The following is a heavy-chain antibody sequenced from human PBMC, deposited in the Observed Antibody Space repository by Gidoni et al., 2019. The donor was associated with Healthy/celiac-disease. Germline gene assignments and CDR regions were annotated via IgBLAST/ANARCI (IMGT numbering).Heavy chain of an antibody. CDR2: INTNTGNP. CDR3: AREGGEWNYSVGWFDP. D-gene: IGHD1-7*01. V-gene: IGHV7-4-1*02. CDR1: GYTFTSYA. J-gene: IGHJ5*02. Sequence: QVQLVQSGSELKKPGASVQVSCTASGYTFTSYAMNWVRQAPGQGLEWMGWINTNTGNPTYAQGFTGRFVFSLDTSVSTAYLQISSLKAEDTAVYDCAREGGEWNYSVGWFDPWGQGTLVTVSS.